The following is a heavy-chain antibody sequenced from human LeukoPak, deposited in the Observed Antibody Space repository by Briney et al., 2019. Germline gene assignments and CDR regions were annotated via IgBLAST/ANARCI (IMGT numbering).Heavy chain of an antibody. CDR2: IKTDGSNT. J-gene: IGHJ4*02. V-gene: IGHV3-74*01. CDR3: TRTYYYDSRDYFDY. Sequence: GGSLRLSCAVSGFTFSSYWMHWARQPPGKGLVWVSRIKTDGSNTVYADNVKGRFTISRDNAKNTLYLQMNSLRVEDTAVYYCTRTYYYDSRDYFDYWGQGALVTVSS. D-gene: IGHD3-22*01. CDR1: GFTFSSYW.